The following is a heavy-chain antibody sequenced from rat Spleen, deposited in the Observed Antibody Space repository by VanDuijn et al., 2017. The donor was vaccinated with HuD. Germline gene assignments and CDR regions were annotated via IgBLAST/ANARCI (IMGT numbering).Heavy chain of an antibody. CDR1: GYSISRFY. CDR3: ARGPVDY. V-gene: IGHV3-1*01. J-gene: IGHJ2*01. CDR2: IDPSGTT. Sequence: EVQLQASGPGLVIPSQSLSLTCSVTGYSISRFYWGWIRKFPGNRMEWMGYIDPSGTTRYNPSLESRISISRDTSKNQFFLRLSSVSGEDRATNYCARGPVDYWSQGVKVTVTS.